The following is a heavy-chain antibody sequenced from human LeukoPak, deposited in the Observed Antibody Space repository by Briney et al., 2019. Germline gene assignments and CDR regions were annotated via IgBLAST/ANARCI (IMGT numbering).Heavy chain of an antibody. Sequence: SETLSLTCAVYGGSLSDYYWSWIRQPPGKGLEWIGEINHSGSTNYNPSLKSRVTISVDTSKNQFSLKLTSVTAADTAVYYCARERPLVVVPAATTLHVLDLDVWGQGTTVTVSS. V-gene: IGHV4-34*01. CDR3: ARERPLVVVPAATTLHVLDLDV. CDR1: GGSLSDYY. J-gene: IGHJ6*02. CDR2: INHSGST. D-gene: IGHD2-2*01.